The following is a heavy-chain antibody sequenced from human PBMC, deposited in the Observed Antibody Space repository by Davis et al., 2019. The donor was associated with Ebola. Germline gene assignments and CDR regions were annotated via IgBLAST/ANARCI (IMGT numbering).Heavy chain of an antibody. CDR1: GGSISSYY. D-gene: IGHD3-9*01. CDR2: IYYSGST. V-gene: IGHV4-59*12. J-gene: IGHJ5*02. Sequence: GSLRLSCTVSGGSISSYYWSWIRQPPGKGLEWIGYIYYSGSTNYNPSLKSRVTISVDTSKNQFSLKLSSVTAADTAVYYCARAYYDIRFDPWGQGTLVTVSS. CDR3: ARAYYDIRFDP.